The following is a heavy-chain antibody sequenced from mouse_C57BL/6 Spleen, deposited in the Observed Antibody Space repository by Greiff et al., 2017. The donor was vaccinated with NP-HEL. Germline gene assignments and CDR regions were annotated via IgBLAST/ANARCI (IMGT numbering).Heavy chain of an antibody. CDR2: IDPENGDT. D-gene: IGHD1-1*01. J-gene: IGHJ2*01. CDR3: TTLYYGSIYHYFDY. Sequence: EVQLQQSGAELVRPGASVKLSCTASGFNIKDDYMHWVKQRPEQGLEWIGWIDPENGDTEYASKFQGKATITADTSSNTAYLQLSSLTSEDTAVYYCTTLYYGSIYHYFDYWGQGTTLTVSS. CDR1: GFNIKDDY. V-gene: IGHV14-4*01.